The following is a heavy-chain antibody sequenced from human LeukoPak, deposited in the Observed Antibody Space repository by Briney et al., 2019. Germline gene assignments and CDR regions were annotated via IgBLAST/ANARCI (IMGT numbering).Heavy chain of an antibody. CDR2: IYAGDSDS. Sequence: GESLKISCKGSGYSFTNYWIGWVRQMPGKGLEWMGIIYAGDSDSRYSPSFQGQVTMSADKSISTAYLQWGSLKASDTAMYYCARGGGYMSYYFDYWGQGTLVTVSS. CDR3: ARGGGYMSYYFDY. D-gene: IGHD5-12*01. J-gene: IGHJ4*02. V-gene: IGHV5-51*01. CDR1: GYSFTNYW.